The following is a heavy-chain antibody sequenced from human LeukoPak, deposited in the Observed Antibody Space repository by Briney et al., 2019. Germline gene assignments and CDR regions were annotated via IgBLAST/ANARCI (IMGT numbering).Heavy chain of an antibody. J-gene: IGHJ4*02. V-gene: IGHV4-30-4*01. CDR1: GGSISSGDYY. CDR3: AREGYYDSSGYFH. D-gene: IGHD3-22*01. CDR2: IYYSGST. Sequence: SETLSLTCTVSGGSISSGDYYWSWIRQPPGKDLEWIGYIYYSGSTYYNPSLKSRVTISVDTSKNQFSLKLSSVTAADTAVYYCAREGYYDSSGYFHWGQGTLVTVSS.